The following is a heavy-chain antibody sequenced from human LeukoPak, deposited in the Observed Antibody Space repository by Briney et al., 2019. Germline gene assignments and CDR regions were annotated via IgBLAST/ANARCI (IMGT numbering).Heavy chain of an antibody. CDR2: ISAYNGNT. V-gene: IGHV1-18*01. CDR3: ACTVGADIPDAYDI. Sequence: ASVKVSCRASGYTFTSYGISWVRQAPGQGLERMGWISAYNGNTDYAQKLQGRVTMTTETSTSTAYMELRSLTSDDTAVYYCACTVGADIPDAYDIWGQGTMVTVSS. D-gene: IGHD1-26*01. CDR1: GYTFTSYG. J-gene: IGHJ3*02.